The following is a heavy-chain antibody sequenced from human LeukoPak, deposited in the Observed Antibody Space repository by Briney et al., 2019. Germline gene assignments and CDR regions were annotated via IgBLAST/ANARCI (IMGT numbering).Heavy chain of an antibody. V-gene: IGHV3-33*01. CDR3: ARDQGCSSTNCYSLFFHY. CDR2: IWYDGSNK. J-gene: IGHJ4*02. CDR1: GFTFSTYG. Sequence: PGGSVRLSCAASGFTFSTYGMHWVRQAPGKGLEWVALIWYDGSNKYYADSVKGRFTISRDNSKNTLYLQMNSLRAEDTAVYYCARDQGCSSTNCYSLFFHYWGQGTLGTV. D-gene: IGHD2-2*01.